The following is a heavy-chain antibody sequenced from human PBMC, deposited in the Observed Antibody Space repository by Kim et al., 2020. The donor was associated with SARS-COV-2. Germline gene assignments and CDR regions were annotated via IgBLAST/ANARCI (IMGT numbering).Heavy chain of an antibody. CDR3: ARGSWGFNWFDP. D-gene: IGHD7-27*01. Sequence: CTPSLKRRVPRSVDTSKNQFSLKRSSVTAADTAVYYCARGSWGFNWFDPWGQGTLVTVSS. V-gene: IGHV4-59*09. J-gene: IGHJ5*02.